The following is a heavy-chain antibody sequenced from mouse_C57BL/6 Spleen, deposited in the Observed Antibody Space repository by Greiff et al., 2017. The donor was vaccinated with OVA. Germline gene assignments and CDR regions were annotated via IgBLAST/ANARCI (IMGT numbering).Heavy chain of an antibody. J-gene: IGHJ1*03. D-gene: IGHD1-1*01. CDR1: GYSFTGYY. CDR2: INPSTGGT. CDR3: ARASSYDWYFDV. Sequence: VQLQQSGPELVKPGASVKISCKASGYSFTGYYMNWVKQSPEKSLEWIGEINPSTGGTTYNQKFKAKATLTVDKSSSTAYMQLKSLTSEDSAVYYCARASSYDWYFDVWGTGTTVTVSS. V-gene: IGHV1-42*01.